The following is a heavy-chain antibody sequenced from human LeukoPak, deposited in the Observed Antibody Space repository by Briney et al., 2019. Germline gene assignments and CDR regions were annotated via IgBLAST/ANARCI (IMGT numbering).Heavy chain of an antibody. Sequence: PGGSLRLSCAASGFTFSNAWMSWVRQAPGKGLVWVSHVNSDGSGTDYADSVKGRFTISRDNAKNTLYLQMNSLRVKDTAVYYCVCLGLGGLSLDWGQGTLVTVSS. CDR2: VNSDGSGT. CDR3: VCLGLGGLSLD. J-gene: IGHJ4*02. CDR1: GFTFSNAW. D-gene: IGHD3-16*01. V-gene: IGHV3-74*01.